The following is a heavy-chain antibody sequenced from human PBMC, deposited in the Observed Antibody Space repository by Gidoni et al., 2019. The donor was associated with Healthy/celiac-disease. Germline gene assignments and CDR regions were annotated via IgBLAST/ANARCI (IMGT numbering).Heavy chain of an antibody. CDR1: GFTFSSSG. D-gene: IGHD1-20*01. V-gene: IGHV3-33*01. CDR3: ARDLNWNDLGDYYYGMDV. Sequence: QVQLVESGGGVVQPGRSLRLCCAASGFTFSSSGRHWVRQAAGKGLEWVAVIWYDGSNKYYADSVKGRFNISRDNSKNTLYLQMNSLRAEDTAVYYCARDLNWNDLGDYYYGMDVWGQGTTVTVSS. CDR2: IWYDGSNK. J-gene: IGHJ6*02.